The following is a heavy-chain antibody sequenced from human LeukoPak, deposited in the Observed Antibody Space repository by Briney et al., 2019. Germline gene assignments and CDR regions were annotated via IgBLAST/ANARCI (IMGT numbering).Heavy chain of an antibody. CDR2: ISSSGSYK. CDR3: ARVPILIAAVGRPDY. J-gene: IGHJ4*02. Sequence: PGGSLRLSCAASGFTFSTYSMSWVRQAPGKGLEWVSFISSSGSYKYYADSVKGRFTISRDNAKNSLYLQMNSLRAEDTAVYYCARVPILIAAVGRPDYWGQGTLVTVSS. V-gene: IGHV3-21*01. CDR1: GFTFSTYS. D-gene: IGHD6-13*01.